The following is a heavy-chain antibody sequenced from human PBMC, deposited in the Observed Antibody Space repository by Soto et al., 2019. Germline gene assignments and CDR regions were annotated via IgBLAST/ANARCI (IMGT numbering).Heavy chain of an antibody. D-gene: IGHD2-15*01. CDR2: INAGNGNT. CDR3: ARELCSGGSCYYGY. V-gene: IGHV1-3*01. Sequence: ASVKVSCKASGYTFTSYAMHWVRQAPGQRLEWMGWINAGNGNTKYSQKFQGRVTITRDTSASTAYMELSSLRSEDTAVYYCARELCSGGSCYYGYWGQGTLVTVSS. CDR1: GYTFTSYA. J-gene: IGHJ4*02.